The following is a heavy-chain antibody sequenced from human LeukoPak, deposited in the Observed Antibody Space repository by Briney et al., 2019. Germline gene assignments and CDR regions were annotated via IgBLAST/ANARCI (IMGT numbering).Heavy chain of an antibody. CDR1: GFTFSHYG. D-gene: IGHD4-11*01. CDR3: ARDAQRGFDYSNSLQY. Sequence: PGGSLRLSCAAAGFTFSHYGMHWVRQAPGKGLEWVAVIWPDGTNKYYAASVKGRFTISRVDSDKTVYLQMNSLRPDDTGIYYCARDAQRGFDYSNSLQYWGQGTPVTVST. CDR2: IWPDGTNK. J-gene: IGHJ4*02. V-gene: IGHV3-33*01.